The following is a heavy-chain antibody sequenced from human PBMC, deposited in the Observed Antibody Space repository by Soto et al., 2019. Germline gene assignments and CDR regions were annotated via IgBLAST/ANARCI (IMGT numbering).Heavy chain of an antibody. CDR2: IYPGDSDT. J-gene: IGHJ4*02. CDR1: GFTFTSYW. V-gene: IGHV5-51*01. Sequence: GESLKISCKASGFTFTSYWIAWVGQMPGKGLEWMGIIYPGDSDTSYSPSFQGQVTISADKSINIAYLQWSSLKASDTAMYYCAKHEGYCSSTTCSNFDYWGQGTLVTVSS. CDR3: AKHEGYCSSTTCSNFDY. D-gene: IGHD2-2*01.